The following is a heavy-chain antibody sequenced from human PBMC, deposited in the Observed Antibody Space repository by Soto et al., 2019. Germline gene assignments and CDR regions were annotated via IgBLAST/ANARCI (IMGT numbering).Heavy chain of an antibody. D-gene: IGHD3-9*01. CDR3: AREGYDILTGYYTPSHYYYGMDV. J-gene: IGHJ6*02. Sequence: PSQTLSLTCAISGDSVSSNSAAWNWIRQSPSRGLEWLGRTYYRSKWYNDYAVSVKSRITINPDTSKNQFSLQLNSVTPEDTAVYYCAREGYDILTGYYTPSHYYYGMDVWGQGTTVTVSS. V-gene: IGHV6-1*01. CDR2: TYYRSKWYN. CDR1: GDSVSSNSAA.